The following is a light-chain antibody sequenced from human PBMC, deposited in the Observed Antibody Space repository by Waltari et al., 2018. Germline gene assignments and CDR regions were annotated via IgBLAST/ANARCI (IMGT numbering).Light chain of an antibody. J-gene: IGLJ3*02. CDR2: SNH. CDR1: SNNVGNQG. CDR3: SAWDSSLSARV. V-gene: IGLV10-54*01. Sequence: QAGLTQPPSVSKDLRQTATPTCTGNSNNVGNQGAAWLQQHQGHPPTPLSYSNHNRPSGISERFTASRSGNTASLTITGLRPEDEADYYCSAWDSSLSARVFGGGTKLTVL.